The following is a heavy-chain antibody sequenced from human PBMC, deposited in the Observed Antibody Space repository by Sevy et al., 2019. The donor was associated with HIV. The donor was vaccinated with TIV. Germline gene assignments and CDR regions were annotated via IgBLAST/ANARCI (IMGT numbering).Heavy chain of an antibody. Sequence: GGSLRLSCAASVFTFSNAWMSWVRQAPGKGLEWVGRIKSKTDGGTTDYAAPVKGRFTISRDDSKNTLYLQMNSLKTEDTAVYYCTTDVSSGYYYGYYYYGMDVWGQGTTVTVSS. J-gene: IGHJ6*02. V-gene: IGHV3-15*01. CDR3: TTDVSSGYYYGYYYYGMDV. CDR1: VFTFSNAW. CDR2: IKSKTDGGTT. D-gene: IGHD3-22*01.